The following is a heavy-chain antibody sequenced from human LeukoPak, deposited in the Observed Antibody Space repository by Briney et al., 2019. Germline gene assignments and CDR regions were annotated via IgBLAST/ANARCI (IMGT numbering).Heavy chain of an antibody. D-gene: IGHD4-17*01. Sequence: SETLSLTCTVSGGSMSSYYWSWTRQPPGKELQWIGYIFYSGSINYNPSLKSRVTISVDTSKNQFSLKLSSVTAADTAVYYCARHESDYGDYSTFDSWGQGTLVTVSS. CDR2: IFYSGSI. CDR3: ARHESDYGDYSTFDS. CDR1: GGSMSSYY. V-gene: IGHV4-59*08. J-gene: IGHJ4*02.